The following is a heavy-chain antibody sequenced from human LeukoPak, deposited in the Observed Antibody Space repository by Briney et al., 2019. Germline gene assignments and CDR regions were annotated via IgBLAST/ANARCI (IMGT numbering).Heavy chain of an antibody. D-gene: IGHD5-24*01. CDR1: GFTFSSYW. J-gene: IGHJ4*02. CDR3: AGGYSATIDY. Sequence: GGSLRLSCAASGFTFSSYWVHWVRQAPGKGLVWVSRINSDGSTTNYADSVKGRFTISRDNAKNTLYLQMNSLRVEDTAVYYRAGGYSATIDYWGQGSLVTVSS. V-gene: IGHV3-74*01. CDR2: INSDGSTT.